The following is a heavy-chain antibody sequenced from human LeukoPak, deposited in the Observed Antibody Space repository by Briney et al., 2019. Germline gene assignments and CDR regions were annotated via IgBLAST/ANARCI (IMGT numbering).Heavy chain of an antibody. D-gene: IGHD6-19*01. CDR3: AKGGATVAGSHFDY. CDR2: ISWNSGSI. Sequence: GGSLRLSCAASGFTFDDYAMHWVRQAPGKGLEWVSGISWNSGSIGYADSVKGRFTISRDNAKNSLYLQMNSLRAEDMALYYCAKGGATVAGSHFDYWGQGTLVTVSS. CDR1: GFTFDDYA. J-gene: IGHJ4*02. V-gene: IGHV3-9*03.